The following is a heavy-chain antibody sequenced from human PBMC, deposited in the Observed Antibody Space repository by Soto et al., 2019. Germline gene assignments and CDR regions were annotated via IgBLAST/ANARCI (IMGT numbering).Heavy chain of an antibody. CDR1: GGTFSSYA. CDR3: ARRGQLVRGWFDP. D-gene: IGHD6-13*01. CDR2: IIPIFGTA. Sequence: ASVKVSCKASGGTFSSYAISWVRQAPVQGLEWMGGIIPIFGTANYAQKFQGRVTITADESTSTAYMELSSLRSEDTAVYYCARRGQLVRGWFDPWGQGTLVPVSS. J-gene: IGHJ5*02. V-gene: IGHV1-69*13.